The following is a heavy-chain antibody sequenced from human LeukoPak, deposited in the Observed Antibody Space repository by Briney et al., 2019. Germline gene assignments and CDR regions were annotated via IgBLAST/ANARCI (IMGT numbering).Heavy chain of an antibody. CDR3: AKSYDSGWYVSDY. J-gene: IGHJ4*02. Sequence: GGSLRLSCAASGFTFSTYPMHWVRQAPGKGLEWVAVISYDGTKKFYADSVKGRFTISRDNPKNTLYLQMNSLRAEDTAVYYCAKSYDSGWYVSDYWGQGTLVTASS. D-gene: IGHD6-19*01. V-gene: IGHV3-30*18. CDR2: ISYDGTKK. CDR1: GFTFSTYP.